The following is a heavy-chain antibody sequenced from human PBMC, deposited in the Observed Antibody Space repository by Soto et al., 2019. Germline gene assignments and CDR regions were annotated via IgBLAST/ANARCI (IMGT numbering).Heavy chain of an antibody. CDR3: ARGPTYYYYYMDV. J-gene: IGHJ6*03. CDR2: IWYDGSNK. V-gene: IGHV3-33*01. Sequence: QVQLVESGGGVVQPGRSLRLSCAASGFTFSSYGVHWVRQAPGKGLEWVAVIWYDGSNKYYADSVKGRFTISRDNSKNTLYLQMNSLRAEDTAVYYCARGPTYYYYYMDVWGKGTTVTVSS. CDR1: GFTFSSYG.